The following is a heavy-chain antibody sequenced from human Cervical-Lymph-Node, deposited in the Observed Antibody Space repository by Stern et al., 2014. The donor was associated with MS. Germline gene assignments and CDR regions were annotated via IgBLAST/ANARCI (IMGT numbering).Heavy chain of an antibody. CDR1: GFSLSTSGVR. D-gene: IGHD2-15*01. CDR2: LDWGDDK. CDR3: ARHRPDCRDGSCYLTLFDY. J-gene: IGHJ4*02. V-gene: IGHV2-70*04. Sequence: ESGPALVKPTQTLTLTCTLSGFSLSTSGVRVSWIRQPPGKALEWLARLDWGDDKFYSTSLKTRLTISKDTSKNQVVLTMTNIDPVDTATYYCARHRPDCRDGSCYLTLFDYWGQGTLVTVSS.